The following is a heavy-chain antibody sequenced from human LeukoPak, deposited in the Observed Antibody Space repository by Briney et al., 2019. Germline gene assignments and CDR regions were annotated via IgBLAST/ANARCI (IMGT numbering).Heavy chain of an antibody. CDR3: ARDPLGTTIFGVVTSYFDY. V-gene: IGHV3-30-3*01. CDR2: ISYDRSNK. CDR1: GFTFSSYA. Sequence: GRSLRLSCAASGFTFSSYAMHWVRQAPGKGLEWAAVISYDRSNKYYADSVKGRFTISRDNSKNTLYLQMNSLRAEDTAVYYCARDPLGTTIFGVVTSYFDYWGQGTLVTVSS. J-gene: IGHJ4*02. D-gene: IGHD3-3*01.